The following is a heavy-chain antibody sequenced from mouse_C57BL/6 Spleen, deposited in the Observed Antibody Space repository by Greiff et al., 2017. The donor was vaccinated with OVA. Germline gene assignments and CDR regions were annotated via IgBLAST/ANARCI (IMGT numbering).Heavy chain of an antibody. CDR3: ASLYGNFAWFAY. CDR1: GYSITSGYY. CDR2: ISYDGSN. Sequence: EVKLMESGPGLVKPSQSLSLTCSVTGYSITSGYYWNWIRQFPGNKLEWMGYISYDGSNKYNPSLQNRISITRDTYKNQFFLKLNSLTTEDTATYYCASLYGNFAWFAYWGQGTLVTVSA. J-gene: IGHJ3*01. V-gene: IGHV3-6*01. D-gene: IGHD2-1*01.